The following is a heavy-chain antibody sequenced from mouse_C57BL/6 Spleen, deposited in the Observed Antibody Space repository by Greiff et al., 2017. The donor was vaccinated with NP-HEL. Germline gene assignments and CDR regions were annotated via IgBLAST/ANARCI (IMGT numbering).Heavy chain of an antibody. CDR1: GYTFTSYW. Sequence: QVQLQQPGAELVKPGASVKMSCKASGYTFTSYWITWVKQRPGQGLEWIGDIYPGSGSTNYNEKFKSKATLTVDTSSSTAYMQLSSLTSEDSAVYYCARLTTVVATHYYFGYWGQGTTLTVSS. J-gene: IGHJ2*01. CDR3: ARLTTVVATHYYFGY. CDR2: IYPGSGST. V-gene: IGHV1-55*01. D-gene: IGHD1-1*01.